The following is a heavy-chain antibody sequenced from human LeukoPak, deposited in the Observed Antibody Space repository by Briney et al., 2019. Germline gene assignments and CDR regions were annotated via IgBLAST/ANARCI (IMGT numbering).Heavy chain of an antibody. CDR2: IDPSDSYT. D-gene: IGHD5-18*01. CDR1: GYSFTSYW. CDR3: ARHKDTAMAPFDY. V-gene: IGHV5-10-1*01. J-gene: IGHJ4*02. Sequence: GESLKISCKGSGYSFTSYWISWVRQMPGKGLEWMGRIDPSDSYTNYSPSFQGHVTISADKSISTAYLQWSSLKASDTAIYYCARHKDTAMAPFDYWGQGTLVTVSS.